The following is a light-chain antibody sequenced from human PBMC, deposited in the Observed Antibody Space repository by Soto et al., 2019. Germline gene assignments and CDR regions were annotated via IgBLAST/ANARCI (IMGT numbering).Light chain of an antibody. CDR1: QSVSSSY. J-gene: IGKJ3*01. CDR3: QQYGSSLLFT. V-gene: IGKV3-20*01. Sequence: EIVLTQSPGTLSLSPGERATLSCRASQSVSSSYLAWYQQKPGQAPRLLIYGASSRATGIPDRFSGSGSGTDFTLTISGLEPEDLAVYYCQQYGSSLLFTFGPGTKVDIK. CDR2: GAS.